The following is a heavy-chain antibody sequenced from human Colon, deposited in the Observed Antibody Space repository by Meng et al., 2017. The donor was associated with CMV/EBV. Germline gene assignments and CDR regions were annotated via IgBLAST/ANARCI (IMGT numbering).Heavy chain of an antibody. J-gene: IGHJ6*02. Sequence: GGSLRLSCKLSAIIFSDSGMDWVRQAPGKGPEWVAFIRYDGSSKYYADSVKGRFTISRDNSNNTLYLQMNSLRAEDTAVYYCANLHGGILGVTKYYYGLDVWGQGTTVTVSS. CDR3: ANLHGGILGVTKYYYGLDV. V-gene: IGHV3-30*02. D-gene: IGHD3-3*01. CDR2: IRYDGSSK. CDR1: AIIFSDSG.